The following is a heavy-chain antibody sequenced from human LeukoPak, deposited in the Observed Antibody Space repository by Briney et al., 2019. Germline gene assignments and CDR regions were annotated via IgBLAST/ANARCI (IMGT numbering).Heavy chain of an antibody. CDR1: GFTLSSYS. D-gene: IGHD6-13*01. Sequence: PGGSLRLSCAASGFTLSSYSMNWVRQAPGKGLEWVSSISSGSTYIYYADSVKGRFTISRDNAKNSLYLQMNSLRAEDTAVYYCARERYSTIQNDALDIWGQGTMVTVSS. J-gene: IGHJ3*02. CDR3: ARERYSTIQNDALDI. V-gene: IGHV3-21*01. CDR2: ISSGSTYI.